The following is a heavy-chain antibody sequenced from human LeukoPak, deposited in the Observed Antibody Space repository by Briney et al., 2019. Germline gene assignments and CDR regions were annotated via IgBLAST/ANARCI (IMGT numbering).Heavy chain of an antibody. D-gene: IGHD3-10*01. CDR3: ARARYYYGSGSGLDP. V-gene: IGHV1-69*06. Sequence: SVEVSCKASGGTFSSYAISWVRQAPGQGLEWMGGIVPIFGTANYAQKFQGRVTITADKSTSTAYMELSSLRSEDTAVYYCARARYYYGSGSGLDPWGQGTLVTVSS. CDR1: GGTFSSYA. CDR2: IVPIFGTA. J-gene: IGHJ5*02.